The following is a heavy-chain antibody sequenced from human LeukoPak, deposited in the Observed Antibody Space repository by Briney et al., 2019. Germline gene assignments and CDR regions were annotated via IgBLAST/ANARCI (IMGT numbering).Heavy chain of an antibody. V-gene: IGHV1-2*02. CDR3: ARVVVRDANNYKDY. J-gene: IGHJ4*02. D-gene: IGHD5-24*01. CDR1: GYTFTSYG. Sequence: ASVKVSCKASGYTFTSYGISWVRQAPGQGLEWMGWIHPNSGGTNYAQKFQGRVTMTRDTSISTAYLDLSRLRSDDTAVYYCARVVVRDANNYKDYWGQGTLITVSS. CDR2: IHPNSGGT.